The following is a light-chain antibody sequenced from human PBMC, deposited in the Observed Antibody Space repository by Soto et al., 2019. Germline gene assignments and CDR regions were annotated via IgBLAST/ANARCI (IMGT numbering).Light chain of an antibody. CDR2: GAS. CDR3: QQYGGSPGT. CDR1: RDISSH. J-gene: IGKJ1*01. V-gene: IGKV3-20*01. Sequence: TQSPSSVSASVGDRLTITCRASRDISSHLAWYQQKGGQAPRLLFYGASRRATGIPDRFSGSGSGTDFTLTISRLEPEDFAVFYCQQYGGSPGTFGQGTKVDIK.